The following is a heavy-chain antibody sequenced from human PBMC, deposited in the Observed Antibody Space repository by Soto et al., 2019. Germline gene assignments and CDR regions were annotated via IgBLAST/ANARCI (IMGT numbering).Heavy chain of an antibody. J-gene: IGHJ5*02. V-gene: IGHV1-24*01. CDR1: GYTLTELS. CDR2: FDPEDGET. CDR3: ATDITMVRGVIITYLGFDP. D-gene: IGHD3-10*01. Sequence: AASVKVSCKVSGYTLTELSMHWVRQAPGKGLEWMGGFDPEDGETIYAQKFQGRVTMTEDTSTDTAYMELSSLRSEDTAVYYCATDITMVRGVIITYLGFDPWGQGTLVTVSS.